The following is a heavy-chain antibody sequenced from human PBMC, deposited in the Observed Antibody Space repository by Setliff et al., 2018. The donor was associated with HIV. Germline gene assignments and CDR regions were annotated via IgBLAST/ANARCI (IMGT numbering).Heavy chain of an antibody. J-gene: IGHJ5*02. V-gene: IGHV1-2*02. CDR1: GYTFTGYY. CDR2: INPNSGGT. Sequence: ASVKVSCKASGYTFTGYYMHWVRQAPGQGLEWMGWINPNSGGTNYAQKFQGRVTMTRDTSISTAYMELSRLRSDDTAVYYCAKGGGSYCGGGSCPPYWFDPWGQGTLVTVSS. CDR3: AKGGGSYCGGGSCPPYWFDP. D-gene: IGHD2-15*01.